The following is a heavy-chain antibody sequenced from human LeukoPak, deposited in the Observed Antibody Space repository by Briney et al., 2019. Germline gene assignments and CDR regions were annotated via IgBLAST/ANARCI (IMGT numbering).Heavy chain of an antibody. CDR2: ISGSGGST. D-gene: IGHD2-2*01. Sequence: GGSLRLSCAASGFTFSSYAMSWVRQAPGKGLEWVSAISGSGGSTYYADSVKGRFTISRDNSKNTLYLQMNSLRAEDTPVYYCAKGGEDIVVVPAAVSFDYWGQGTLVTVSS. CDR3: AKGGEDIVVVPAAVSFDY. J-gene: IGHJ4*02. CDR1: GFTFSSYA. V-gene: IGHV3-23*01.